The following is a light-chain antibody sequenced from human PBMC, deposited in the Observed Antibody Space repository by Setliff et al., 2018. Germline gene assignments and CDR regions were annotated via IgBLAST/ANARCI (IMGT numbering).Light chain of an antibody. CDR2: EVN. V-gene: IGLV2-8*01. CDR1: NSDVGGYDY. J-gene: IGLJ1*01. CDR3: SAYAGSNNWGV. Sequence: QSVLTQPPSASGSPGQSVTISCTGTNSDVGGYDYVSWYQQHPGKAPKLMIHEVNKRPSGVPGRFSGSKSGNTASLTVSGLHAEDEADYYCSAYAGSNNWGVFGTGTKVTVL.